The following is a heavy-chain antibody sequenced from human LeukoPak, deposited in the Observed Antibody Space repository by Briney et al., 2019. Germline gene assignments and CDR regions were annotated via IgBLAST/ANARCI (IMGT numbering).Heavy chain of an antibody. D-gene: IGHD2-15*01. V-gene: IGHV3-21*01. Sequence: PGGSLRLSCAASGFTFSSYGMNWVRQAPGKGLEWVSSISSSSSYIYYADSVKGRFTISRDNAKNSLYLQMNSLRAEDTAVYYCARVRALLYSYGYRDCSGGSCSSSYMDVWGQGTTVTVSS. CDR3: ARVRALLYSYGYRDCSGGSCSSSYMDV. J-gene: IGHJ6*02. CDR2: ISSSSSYI. CDR1: GFTFSSYG.